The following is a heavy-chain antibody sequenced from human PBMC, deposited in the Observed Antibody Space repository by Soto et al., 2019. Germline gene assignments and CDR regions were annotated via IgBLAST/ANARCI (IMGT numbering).Heavy chain of an antibody. CDR1: GGSIGSFY. CDR2: IYTTGST. Sequence: SETLSLTCTVSGGSIGSFYWSWIRQPAGKGLEWIGRIYTTGSTDYNPSLKSRVTMSVDTSKNQFSLKLSSVTAADTAVYYCARAGYRYGWDYWGQGTLVTVSS. D-gene: IGHD6-19*01. V-gene: IGHV4-4*07. CDR3: ARAGYRYGWDY. J-gene: IGHJ4*01.